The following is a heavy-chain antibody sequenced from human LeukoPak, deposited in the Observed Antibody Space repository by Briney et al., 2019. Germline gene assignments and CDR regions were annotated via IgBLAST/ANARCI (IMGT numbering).Heavy chain of an antibody. D-gene: IGHD2-8*01. CDR1: GFTFSSYS. CDR3: AKEYCSNGVCYVGFDS. J-gene: IGHJ4*02. Sequence: GGSLRLSCAASGFTFSSYSMNWVRQGPGKGLEWVSSIRGDSRYTYYADSVKGRFIISRDNSKNTLNLRLNSLKVEDTAVYFCAKEYCSNGVCYVGFDSWGQGTLVTVSS. V-gene: IGHV3-23*01. CDR2: IRGDSRYT.